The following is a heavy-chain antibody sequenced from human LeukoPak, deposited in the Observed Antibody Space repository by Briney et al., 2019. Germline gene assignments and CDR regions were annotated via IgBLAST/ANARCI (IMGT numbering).Heavy chain of an antibody. J-gene: IGHJ4*02. Sequence: GGSLRLSCTGSGFSFRDYAMTWVRQAPGKGLEWVGFIRSKADSGTTEYDASVKGRFTISRDDSKTVAYLQMNSLKTDDTAIYYCTRGQKDFDCWGRGTLVTVSS. CDR3: TRGQKDFDC. CDR1: GFSFRDYA. V-gene: IGHV3-49*04. CDR2: IRSKADSGTT.